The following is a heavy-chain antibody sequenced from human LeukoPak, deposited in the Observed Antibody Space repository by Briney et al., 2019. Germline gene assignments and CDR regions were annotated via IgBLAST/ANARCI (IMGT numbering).Heavy chain of an antibody. D-gene: IGHD3-10*01. CDR3: ARVPTYYYGSGSYSYYFDY. CDR2: INHSGST. J-gene: IGHJ4*02. CDR1: GGSISSYY. V-gene: IGHV4-34*01. Sequence: SETLSLTCTVSGGSISSYYWSWIRQPPGKGLEWIGEINHSGSTNYNPSLKSRVTISVDTSKNQFSLKLSSVTAADTAVYYCARVPTYYYGSGSYSYYFDYWGQGTLVTVSS.